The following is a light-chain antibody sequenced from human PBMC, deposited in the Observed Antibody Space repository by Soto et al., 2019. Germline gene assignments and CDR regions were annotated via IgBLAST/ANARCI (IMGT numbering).Light chain of an antibody. Sequence: EIVLTQSPGTLSLSPGERATLSCRASQSVSSSYLAWYQQKPGQAPRLLIYGASSRATGIPDRFSGSGSGTDFTRTISRLEPEDFAVYYCQQNGSSPSTFGQGTKLEIK. V-gene: IGKV3-20*01. CDR1: QSVSSSY. J-gene: IGKJ2*01. CDR2: GAS. CDR3: QQNGSSPST.